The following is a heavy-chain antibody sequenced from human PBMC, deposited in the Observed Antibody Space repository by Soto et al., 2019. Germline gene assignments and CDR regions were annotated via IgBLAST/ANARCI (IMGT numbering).Heavy chain of an antibody. CDR2: IYYSGST. V-gene: IGHV4-61*01. CDR3: ARSDGRY. Sequence: SETLSLTCTVAGRAISSGSCHWSWIRQPPGKGLEWIGYIYYSGSTNYNPSLKSRVTISVDTSKNQFSLKLSSVTAADTAVYYCARSDGRYWGQGTLVTVSS. CDR1: GRAISSGSCH. J-gene: IGHJ4*02.